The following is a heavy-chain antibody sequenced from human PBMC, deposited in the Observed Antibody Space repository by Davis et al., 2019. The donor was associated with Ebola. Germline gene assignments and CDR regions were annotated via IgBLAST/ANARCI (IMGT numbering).Heavy chain of an antibody. Sequence: GESLKISCAASGFTFRSYGMHWVRQAPGKGLEWVAVIWYDGGTKYYADSVKGRFIISRDNSQNMLYLQMNSLRPEDTAVYYCAKVGQMKWNFRYAMDVWGQGTTVTVS. CDR3: AKVGQMKWNFRYAMDV. D-gene: IGHD1-7*01. CDR2: IWYDGGTK. V-gene: IGHV3-33*06. J-gene: IGHJ6*02. CDR1: GFTFRSYG.